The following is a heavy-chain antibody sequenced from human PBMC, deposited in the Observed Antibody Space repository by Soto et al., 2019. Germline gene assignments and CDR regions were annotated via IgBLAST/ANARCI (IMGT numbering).Heavy chain of an antibody. CDR2: IIPIFGTA. J-gene: IGHJ4*02. CDR3: ARDKVAARLSTFDY. V-gene: IGHV1-69*13. CDR1: GGTFSSYA. Sequence: GASVKVSCKASGGTFSSYAISWVRQAPGQGLEWKGGIIPIFGTANYAQKFQGRVTITADESTSTAYMELSSLRSEDTAVYYCARDKVAARLSTFDYWGQGTLVTVSS. D-gene: IGHD6-6*01.